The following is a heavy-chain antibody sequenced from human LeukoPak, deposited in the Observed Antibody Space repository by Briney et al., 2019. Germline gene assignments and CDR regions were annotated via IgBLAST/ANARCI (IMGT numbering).Heavy chain of an antibody. Sequence: ASVKVSCKASGYTFTSYYMHWVRQAPGQGLEWMGIINPSGGSTSYAQKFQGRVTMTRDTSTSTVYMELSSLRSEDTAVYYCARVRSYYYGSGSVGPFDPWGQGTLVTVSS. CDR1: GYTFTSYY. D-gene: IGHD3-10*01. J-gene: IGHJ5*02. CDR2: INPSGGST. CDR3: ARVRSYYYGSGSVGPFDP. V-gene: IGHV1-46*01.